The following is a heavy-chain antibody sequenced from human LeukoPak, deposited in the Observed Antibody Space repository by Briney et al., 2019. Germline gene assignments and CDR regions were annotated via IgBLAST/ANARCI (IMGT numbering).Heavy chain of an antibody. D-gene: IGHD3-9*01. V-gene: IGHV4-39*01. Sequence: SETLSLTCTVSGGSISSSSYYWGWIRQPPGKGLEWIGSIYYSGSTYYNPSLKSRVTISVDTSKNQFSPKLSSVTAADTAVYYCARQPKDYDILTGSNWFDPWGQGTLVTVSS. CDR2: IYYSGST. J-gene: IGHJ5*02. CDR3: ARQPKDYDILTGSNWFDP. CDR1: GGSISSSSYY.